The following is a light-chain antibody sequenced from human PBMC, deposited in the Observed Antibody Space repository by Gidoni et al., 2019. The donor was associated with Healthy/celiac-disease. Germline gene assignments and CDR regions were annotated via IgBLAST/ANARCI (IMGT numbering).Light chain of an antibody. CDR3: QSYDSSLSGHV. J-gene: IGLJ1*01. CDR1: SSNIRAGYD. Sequence: QSVLTQPPSVSGAPGQSVTISCTGSSSNIRAGYDVHWYQQLPGTAPKLLIYGNSNRPSGVPDRFSGSKSGTSASLAITGLQAEDEADYYCQSYDSSLSGHVFGTGTKVTVL. V-gene: IGLV1-40*01. CDR2: GNS.